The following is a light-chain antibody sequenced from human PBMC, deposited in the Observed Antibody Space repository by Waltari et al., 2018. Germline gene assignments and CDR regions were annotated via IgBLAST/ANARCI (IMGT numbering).Light chain of an antibody. J-gene: IGLJ2*01. V-gene: IGLV2-8*01. CDR3: SSDAGSNNYVI. CDR1: SCDVGASNY. CDR2: EVS. Sequence: QSALTQPPSASGSLGQSVTISCTGTSCDVGASNYVSWYQQNPGNAPKLMIFEVSKRLSGVADRFSGSRSGNTASLTVSGLQAEDEADYYCSSDAGSNNYVILGGGTKLNVL.